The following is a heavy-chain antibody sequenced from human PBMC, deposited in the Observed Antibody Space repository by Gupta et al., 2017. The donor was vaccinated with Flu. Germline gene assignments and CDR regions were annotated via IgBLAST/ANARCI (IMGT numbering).Heavy chain of an antibody. CDR2: IIPIFGTA. CDR3: ARDYCSSTSCYFGRLLVY. V-gene: IGHV1-69*01. Sequence: QGLEWMGGIIPIFGTANYAQKFQGRVTITADESTSTAYMELSSLRSEDTAVYYCARDYCSSTSCYFGRLLVYWGQGTLVTVSS. J-gene: IGHJ4*02. D-gene: IGHD2-2*01.